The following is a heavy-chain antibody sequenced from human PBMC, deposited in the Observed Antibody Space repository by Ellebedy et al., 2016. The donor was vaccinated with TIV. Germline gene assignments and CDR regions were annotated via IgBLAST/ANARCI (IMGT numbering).Heavy chain of an antibody. CDR2: IGNNAKT. V-gene: IGHV3-23*01. Sequence: GESLKISCAASGFTFSSYAMSWVRQPPGKGLEWVSAIGNNAKTYYTDSVWGRFSISRDDSENTMYLQMNRLRAEDTAVYYCAIEIHVAGTVYFDKWGQGTLVTVSS. J-gene: IGHJ4*02. D-gene: IGHD6-19*01. CDR1: GFTFSSYA. CDR3: AIEIHVAGTVYFDK.